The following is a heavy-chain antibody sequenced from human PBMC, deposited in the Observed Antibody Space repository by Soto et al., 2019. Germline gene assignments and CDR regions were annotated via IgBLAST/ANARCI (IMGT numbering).Heavy chain of an antibody. CDR3: ASVSSSSLSDAFDI. J-gene: IGHJ3*02. Sequence: SETLSLTCAFYGGSFIGYYWSWIRQPPGKGLEWIGEINHSGSTNYNPSLKSRVTISVDTSKNQFSLKLSSVTAADTAVYYCASVSSSSLSDAFDIWGQGTMVTVSS. V-gene: IGHV4-34*01. CDR2: INHSGST. CDR1: GGSFIGYY. D-gene: IGHD6-6*01.